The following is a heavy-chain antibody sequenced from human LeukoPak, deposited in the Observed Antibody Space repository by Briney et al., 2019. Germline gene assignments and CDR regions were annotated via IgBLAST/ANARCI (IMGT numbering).Heavy chain of an antibody. CDR3: ASIYDSSGGENAFDI. Sequence: ASVKVSCKASGYTFTSYGITWVRQAPGQGLEWMGWISTYNGNTNYAQKLQGRVTMTTDTSTSTAYMELRSLRSDDTAVYYCASIYDSSGGENAFDIWGQGTVVTVSS. V-gene: IGHV1-18*01. D-gene: IGHD3-22*01. J-gene: IGHJ3*02. CDR2: ISTYNGNT. CDR1: GYTFTSYG.